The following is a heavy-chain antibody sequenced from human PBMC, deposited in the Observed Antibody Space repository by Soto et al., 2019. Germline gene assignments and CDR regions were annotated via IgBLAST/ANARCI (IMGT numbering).Heavy chain of an antibody. D-gene: IGHD3-10*01. V-gene: IGHV3-74*01. CDR2: IKSDGSST. CDR1: GCTSSKYW. J-gene: IGHJ6*02. CDR3: ARSVRSGSFPYYYYAMDV. Sequence: EVQLVESGGGLVQPGGPLRLSCAASGCTSSKYWMHWVHQVRGKELAGVSRIKSDGSSTIYADSVKGRFTISRDNAKNTLDLQMHGLRAEDMAVYYCARSVRSGSFPYYYYAMDVWGQGTTVTVSS.